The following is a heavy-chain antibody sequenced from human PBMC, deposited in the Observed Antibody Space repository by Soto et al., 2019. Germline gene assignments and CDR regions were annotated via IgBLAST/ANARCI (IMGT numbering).Heavy chain of an antibody. D-gene: IGHD3-3*01. CDR2: IIPIFGTA. J-gene: IGHJ3*02. Sequence: GASVKVSCKASGGTFSSYAISWVRQAPGQGLEWMGGIIPIFGTANYAQKFQGRVTITADESTSTAYMELSSLRSEDTAVYYCARDWTEAFDIWGQGTMVTVSS. CDR3: ARDWTEAFDI. CDR1: GGTFSSYA. V-gene: IGHV1-69*13.